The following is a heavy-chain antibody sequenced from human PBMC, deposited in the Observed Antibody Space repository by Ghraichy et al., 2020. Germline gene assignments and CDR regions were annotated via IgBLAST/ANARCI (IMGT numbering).Heavy chain of an antibody. D-gene: IGHD1-14*01. Sequence: LSLTCAASGFTINNYAMSWVRQAPGKGLEWASSISGGGDSTFYADSVKGRFTIARDNSKNVLYLQMNSLRAEDTAVYYCAKDRGRSMRSNHDYWGQGTLVTVSS. CDR1: GFTINNYA. V-gene: IGHV3-23*01. CDR3: AKDRGRSMRSNHDY. J-gene: IGHJ4*02. CDR2: ISGGGDST.